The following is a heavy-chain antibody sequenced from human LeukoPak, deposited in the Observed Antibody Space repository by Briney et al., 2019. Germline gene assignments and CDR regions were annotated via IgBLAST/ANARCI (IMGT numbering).Heavy chain of an antibody. Sequence: ASVKVSCKASGYTFTDFYMHWVRQAPGQGLEWMGWIDPNNGGTNYAQKFQGWVTMTRDTSISTAYTELSRLRSDDTAVYYCARDMSYYGSGRSGTGAFDIWGQGTMVTVSS. CDR3: ARDMSYYGSGRSGTGAFDI. D-gene: IGHD3-10*01. J-gene: IGHJ3*02. CDR2: IDPNNGGT. V-gene: IGHV1-2*04. CDR1: GYTFTDFY.